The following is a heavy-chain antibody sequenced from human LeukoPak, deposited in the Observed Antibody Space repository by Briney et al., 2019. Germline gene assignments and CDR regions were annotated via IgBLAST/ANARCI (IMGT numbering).Heavy chain of an antibody. V-gene: IGHV3-30*02. D-gene: IGHD2-2*01. CDR3: AKPRYQLPIFDY. J-gene: IGHJ4*02. Sequence: PGGSLRLSCAASGFTFSSYGMHWVRQAPGKGLEWVAFIRYDGSNKYYAVSVKGRFTISRDNSKNTLYLQMNSLRAEDTAVYYCAKPRYQLPIFDYWGQGTLVTVSS. CDR2: IRYDGSNK. CDR1: GFTFSSYG.